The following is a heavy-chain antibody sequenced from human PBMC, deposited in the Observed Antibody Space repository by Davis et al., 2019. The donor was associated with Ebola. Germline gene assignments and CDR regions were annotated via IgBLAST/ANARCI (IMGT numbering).Heavy chain of an antibody. D-gene: IGHD3-3*01. V-gene: IGHV3-21*01. J-gene: IGHJ4*02. CDR1: GFTFSSYS. CDR3: ARDNNVLRFLEWLESGGFDY. Sequence: PGGSLRLSCAASGFTFSSYSMNWVRQALGKGLEWVSSISSSSSYIYYADSVKGRFTISRDNAKNSLYLQMNSLRAEDTAVYYCARDNNVLRFLEWLESGGFDYWGQGTLVTVSS. CDR2: ISSSSSYI.